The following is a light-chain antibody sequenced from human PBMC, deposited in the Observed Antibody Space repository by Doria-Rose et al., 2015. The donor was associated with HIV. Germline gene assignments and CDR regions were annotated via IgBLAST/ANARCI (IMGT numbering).Light chain of an antibody. Sequence: TQSPGTLSLSPGERATLSCRASQRFSNTYFAWYQQKPCQAPSLLIYDGSTTATGTQDRISASGSWTDLTITVNRLEPEDFALYVCHQYGTSWTFGQGIKVEI. CDR2: DGS. J-gene: IGKJ1*01. CDR1: QRFSNTY. CDR3: HQYGTSWT. V-gene: IGKV3-20*01.